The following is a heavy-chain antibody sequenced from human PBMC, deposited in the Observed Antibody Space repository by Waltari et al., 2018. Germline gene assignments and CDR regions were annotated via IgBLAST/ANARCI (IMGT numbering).Heavy chain of an antibody. V-gene: IGHV3-9*03. D-gene: IGHD3-3*01. CDR3: AKELRSLERGFDL. Sequence: EIQLVQSGGGSVQPGKSLTLSCAAPGFTFDDDAMQWVRQVPGRGMEWVSSISWNSGRIKYADSVKGRFTISRDNAKTSVYMQMNSLKIEDMAVYYCAKELRSLERGFDLWGQGTPVIVSS. J-gene: IGHJ4*02. CDR1: GFTFDDDA. CDR2: ISWNSGRI.